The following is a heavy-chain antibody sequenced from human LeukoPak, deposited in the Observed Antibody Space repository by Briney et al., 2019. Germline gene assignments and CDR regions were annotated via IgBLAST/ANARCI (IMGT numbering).Heavy chain of an antibody. J-gene: IGHJ3*02. CDR1: GYTLTGYY. Sequence: GASVTVSCKASGYTLTGYYTHWVRQAPGQGLEWMGWINPNSGGTNYAQKFQGRVTMTRDTSISTAYMELSRLRSDDTAVYYCARSGGVVTGDAFDIWGQGTMVTVSS. D-gene: IGHD4-23*01. CDR2: INPNSGGT. V-gene: IGHV1-2*02. CDR3: ARSGGVVTGDAFDI.